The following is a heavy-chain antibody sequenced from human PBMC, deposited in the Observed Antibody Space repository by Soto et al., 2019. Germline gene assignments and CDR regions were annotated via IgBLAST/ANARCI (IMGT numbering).Heavy chain of an antibody. J-gene: IGHJ3*02. CDR1: GVSISRSGYT. CDR2: IYYSGST. V-gene: IGHV4-31*03. Sequence: SETLSLTCTVSGVSISRSGYTWSWIRQPPVMGLEWIGCIYYSGSTYYNPSLKSRVTISVDTSKNQFSLKMSSVTDADTAVYYCARDRITMIGGVINDAFDIWGQGTLVS. CDR3: ARDRITMIGGVINDAFDI. D-gene: IGHD3-10*01.